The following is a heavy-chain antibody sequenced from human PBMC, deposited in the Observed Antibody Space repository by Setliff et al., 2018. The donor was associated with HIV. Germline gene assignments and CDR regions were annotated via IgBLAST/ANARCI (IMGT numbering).Heavy chain of an antibody. CDR2: ISSSGGST. CDR1: GFTFSSYA. V-gene: IGHV3-23*01. Sequence: QPGGSLRLSCAASGFTFSSYAMSWVRQAPGKGLDWVSAISSSGGSTYYADSVKGRFTISRDNSENTLYLQRNSLRAEDTAVYYCARAYYHHSGAYWSTDYYYSYIDVWGKGTTVTVSS. J-gene: IGHJ6*03. D-gene: IGHD3-22*01. CDR3: ARAYYHHSGAYWSTDYYYSYIDV.